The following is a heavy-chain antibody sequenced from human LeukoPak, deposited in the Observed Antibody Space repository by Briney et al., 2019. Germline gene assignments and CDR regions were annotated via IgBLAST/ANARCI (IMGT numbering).Heavy chain of an antibody. J-gene: IGHJ3*02. CDR3: ARRTDWGAFDI. CDR1: GGTFSSYA. V-gene: IGHV1-69*04. D-gene: IGHD3-16*01. Sequence: GASVKVSCKASGGTFSSYAISWVRQAPGQGLEWMGRIIPIFGIANYAQKFQGRVTITADKSTSTAYMELSSLRSEDTAVYYCARRTDWGAFDIWGQGTMVTVSS. CDR2: IIPIFGIA.